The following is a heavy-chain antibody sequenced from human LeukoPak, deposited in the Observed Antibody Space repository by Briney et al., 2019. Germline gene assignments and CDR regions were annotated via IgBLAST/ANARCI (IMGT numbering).Heavy chain of an antibody. CDR2: IDWDDDK. Sequence: SGPALVKPIQTLTLTCTFSGFSLSTSGMCVNWIRQPPGKALEWLARIDWDDDKYYSTPLKTRLTISKDTSKNQVVLTMTNMDPVDTATYYCARTAGATTPDYWSQGTLVTVSS. CDR3: ARTAGATTPDY. J-gene: IGHJ4*02. V-gene: IGHV2-70*11. D-gene: IGHD1-26*01. CDR1: GFSLSTSGMC.